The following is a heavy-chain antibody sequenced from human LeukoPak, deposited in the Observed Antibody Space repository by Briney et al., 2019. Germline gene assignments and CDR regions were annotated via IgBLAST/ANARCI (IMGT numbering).Heavy chain of an antibody. CDR3: KQKTAYEILTDSPEPFDY. V-gene: IGHV4-34*01. CDR2: INHSGGT. CDR1: GGAFSGYY. Sequence: SDTLSLTCAVYGGAFSGYYWSWIRQPPGKGLESIGEINHSGGTNYNPSRKSRVTISVDTSKNKFSLKLSSLTAADTAVYFFKQKTAYEILTDSPEPFDYWGQGTLVTVSS. J-gene: IGHJ4*02. D-gene: IGHD3-9*01.